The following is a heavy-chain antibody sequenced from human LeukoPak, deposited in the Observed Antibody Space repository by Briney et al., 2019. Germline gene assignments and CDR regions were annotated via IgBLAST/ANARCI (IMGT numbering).Heavy chain of an antibody. D-gene: IGHD3-22*01. CDR3: ARGPYSYDSSGAFDI. V-gene: IGHV4-38-2*02. J-gene: IGHJ3*02. Sequence: WETLSLTCHVSGYSISGAYYWGWIRQPPGKELEWIGSIHYSGSTSYNPSLKSRVTISGDTSKNQFSLKLSSVTAADTAVYFCARGPYSYDSSGAFDIWGQGTMVTVSS. CDR2: IHYSGST. CDR1: GYSISGAYY.